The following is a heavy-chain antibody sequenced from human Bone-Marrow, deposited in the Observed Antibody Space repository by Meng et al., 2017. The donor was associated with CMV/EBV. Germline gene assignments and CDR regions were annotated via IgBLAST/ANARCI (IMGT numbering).Heavy chain of an antibody. D-gene: IGHD5-18*01. Sequence: GESLKISCAASGFTFSSYGMHWVRQAPGKGLEWVAFIRYDGSNKYYADSVKGRFTISRDNSKNTLYLQMNSLRAEDTAVYYCARLRRIQLWSNGMDVWGQGTTVTGSS. J-gene: IGHJ6*01. CDR1: GFTFSSYG. CDR3: ARLRRIQLWSNGMDV. CDR2: IRYDGSNK. V-gene: IGHV3-30*02.